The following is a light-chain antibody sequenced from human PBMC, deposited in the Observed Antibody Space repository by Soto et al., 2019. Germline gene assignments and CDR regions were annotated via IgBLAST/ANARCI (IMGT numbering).Light chain of an antibody. V-gene: IGLV7-46*01. J-gene: IGLJ2*01. CDR2: DTS. Sequence: QAVVTQEPSLTVSPGGTVTLTCGSSTGATTSGHYPYWIQQKPGQAPKTLIYDTSNKHSWTPARFSGSLLGGKAALTLSGAQPEDEVDYYCLLFYDSFRVFGGGTKLTVL. CDR3: LLFYDSFRV. CDR1: TGATTSGHY.